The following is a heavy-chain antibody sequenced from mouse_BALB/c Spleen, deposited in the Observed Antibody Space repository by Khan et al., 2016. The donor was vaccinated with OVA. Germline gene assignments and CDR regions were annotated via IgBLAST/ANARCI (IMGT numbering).Heavy chain of an antibody. J-gene: IGHJ3*01. CDR3: ARGNYYGSNSCFAY. D-gene: IGHD1-1*01. Sequence: EVQLQQSRPELVKPGASMKISCKASGYSFTDYTMNWVKQSHGKNLEWIGLINPYNGFTTYNQKFKGKATLPVHKSSSTAYMELLSLTSEDSSVYYCARGNYYGSNSCFAYWGQGTLVTVSA. V-gene: IGHV1-18*01. CDR1: GYSFTDYT. CDR2: INPYNGFT.